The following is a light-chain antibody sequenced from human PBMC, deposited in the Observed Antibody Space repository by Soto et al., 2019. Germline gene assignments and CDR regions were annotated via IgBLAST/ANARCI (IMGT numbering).Light chain of an antibody. Sequence: EIVVTQSPATLSVSPGERATLSCRASQSVRSNLAWFPQKPGQAPRLLIYGASTRETGIPARFSGSGAGTECTLTISSLQSEDVQVDYCQQYGTSPPTFGQGTKVDI. CDR2: GAS. J-gene: IGKJ1*01. CDR1: QSVRSN. V-gene: IGKV3-15*01. CDR3: QQYGTSPPT.